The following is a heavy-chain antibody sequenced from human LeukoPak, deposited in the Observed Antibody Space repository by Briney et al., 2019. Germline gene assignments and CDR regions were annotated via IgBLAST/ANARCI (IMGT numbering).Heavy chain of an antibody. CDR3: AKDIGAYYYDSSGPDY. CDR1: GFTFDDYA. D-gene: IGHD3-22*01. J-gene: IGHJ4*02. Sequence: GRSLRLSCAASGFTFDDYAMHWVRQAPGKGLEWVSGISWNSGSIGYADSVKGRFTISRDHAKNSLYLQMNSLRAEDTALYYCAKDIGAYYYDSSGPDYWGQGTLVTVSS. V-gene: IGHV3-9*01. CDR2: ISWNSGSI.